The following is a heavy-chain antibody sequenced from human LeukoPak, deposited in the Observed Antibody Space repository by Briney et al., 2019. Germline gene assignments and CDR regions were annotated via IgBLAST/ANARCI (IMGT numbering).Heavy chain of an antibody. J-gene: IGHJ6*04. Sequence: ASVKVSCKASGYTFTSYDINWVRQATGQELEWMGWMHPNSGNTGYAQKFQGRVTMTRNTSISTAYMELSSLRSEDTAVYYCARAVWDYVWGSYRYVRLDVWGKGTTVTVSS. D-gene: IGHD3-16*02. CDR3: ARAVWDYVWGSYRYVRLDV. V-gene: IGHV1-8*01. CDR2: MHPNSGNT. CDR1: GYTFTSYD.